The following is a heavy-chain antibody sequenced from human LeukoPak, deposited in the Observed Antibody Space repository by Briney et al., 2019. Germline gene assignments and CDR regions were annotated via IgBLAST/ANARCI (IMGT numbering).Heavy chain of an antibody. D-gene: IGHD3-10*01. CDR1: GGSFSGYY. J-gene: IGHJ4*02. CDR2: INHSGST. V-gene: IGHV4-34*01. Sequence: PSETLSLTCAVYGGSFSGYYWSWIRQPPGKGLEWIGEINHSGSTNYNPSLKSRVTISVDTSKNQFSLKLSSVTAADTAVYYCARQLYYYASGTYPDWGQGTLVTVSS. CDR3: ARQLYYYASGTYPD.